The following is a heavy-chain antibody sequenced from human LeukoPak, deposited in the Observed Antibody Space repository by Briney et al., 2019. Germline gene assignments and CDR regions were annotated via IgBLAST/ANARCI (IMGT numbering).Heavy chain of an antibody. CDR3: AKSMVRGVITPDY. CDR1: GFTFSSYA. D-gene: IGHD3-10*01. V-gene: IGHV3-23*01. Sequence: GGSLRLSCAASGFTFSSYAMSWVRQAPGKGLEWVSAISGSGGSTYYADSVKGRFTISRDNSKNTLYLQMNSPRAEDTAVYYCAKSMVRGVITPDYWGQGTLVTVSS. J-gene: IGHJ4*02. CDR2: ISGSGGST.